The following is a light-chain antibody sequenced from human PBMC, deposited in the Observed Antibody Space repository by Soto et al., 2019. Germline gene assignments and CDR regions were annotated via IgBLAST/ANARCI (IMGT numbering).Light chain of an antibody. Sequence: QSALTQPASVSGSPGQSITIACTGTSSDVGGYNHVSWYQVHPGKAPRLVIYDVSIRPPAVSDRFSGSTSGNTASLTISGLQAEDEADYHCSSYTATRTVVFGGGTTLTVL. CDR2: DVS. V-gene: IGLV2-14*03. CDR1: SSDVGGYNH. CDR3: SSYTATRTVV. J-gene: IGLJ3*02.